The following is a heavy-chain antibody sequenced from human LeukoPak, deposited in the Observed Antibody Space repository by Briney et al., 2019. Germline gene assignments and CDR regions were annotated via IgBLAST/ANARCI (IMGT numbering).Heavy chain of an antibody. D-gene: IGHD3-22*01. Sequence: SETLSLTCAVSGYSISSGYYWGWIRQPPGKGLEWIGGIYHSGNPYYNPSLKSRVTISVDTSKNQFSLRLSSVTAADTAVYYCARHPLAYYESSGDAGTHFGCWGQGTLVTVSS. CDR3: ARHPLAYYESSGDAGTHFGC. V-gene: IGHV4-38-2*01. CDR1: GYSISSGYY. CDR2: IYHSGNP. J-gene: IGHJ4*02.